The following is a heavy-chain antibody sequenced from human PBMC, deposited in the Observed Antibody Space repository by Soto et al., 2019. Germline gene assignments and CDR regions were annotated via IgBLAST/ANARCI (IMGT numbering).Heavy chain of an antibody. J-gene: IGHJ3*02. Sequence: GASVKVSCKASGGTFSSYAISWVRQAPGQGLEWMGGIIPIFGTANYAQKFQGRVAMTRNNSISTAYMELSSLRSEDTAVYYCARGCRGDIVVVPAAPPDAFDIWGQGTMVTVSS. CDR3: ARGCRGDIVVVPAAPPDAFDI. V-gene: IGHV1-69*05. CDR2: IIPIFGTA. D-gene: IGHD2-2*01. CDR1: GGTFSSYA.